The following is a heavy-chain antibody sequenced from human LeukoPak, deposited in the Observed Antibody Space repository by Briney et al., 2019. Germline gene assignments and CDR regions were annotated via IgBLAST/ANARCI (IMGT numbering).Heavy chain of an antibody. V-gene: IGHV4-59*01. CDR1: GGSISSYY. D-gene: IGHD3-22*01. CDR2: IYYSGST. Sequence: KPSETLSLTCTVSGGSISSYYWSWIRQPPGKGLEWIGYIYYSGSTNYNPSLKSRVTISVDTSKNQFSLKLSSVTAADTAVYYCARGSYYYDSSGYLHIDAFDIWGQGTMVTVSS. CDR3: ARGSYYYDSSGYLHIDAFDI. J-gene: IGHJ3*02.